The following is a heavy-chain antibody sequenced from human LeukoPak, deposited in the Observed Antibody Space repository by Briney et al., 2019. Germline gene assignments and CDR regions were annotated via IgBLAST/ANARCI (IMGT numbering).Heavy chain of an antibody. CDR2: IKQDGSEK. D-gene: IGHD1-14*01. J-gene: IGHJ3*02. CDR3: ARVTPPDAFDI. CDR1: GFTFSSYW. Sequence: GGSLRLSCAASGFTFSSYWMSWVRQAPGKGLEWVANIKQDGSEKYYVDSVKGRFTISRDNAKNSLHLQMNSLRAEDTAVYYCARVTPPDAFDIWGQGTMVTVSS. V-gene: IGHV3-7*01.